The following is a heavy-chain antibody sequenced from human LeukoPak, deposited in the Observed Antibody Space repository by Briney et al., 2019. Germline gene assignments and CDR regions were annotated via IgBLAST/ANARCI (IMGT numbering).Heavy chain of an antibody. D-gene: IGHD3-22*01. V-gene: IGHV1-2*02. CDR3: ASESAYDSSGYYYVRAFDI. CDR1: GYTFTGYY. CDR2: INPNSSGT. Sequence: ASVKVSCKASGYTFTGYYMHWVRQAPGQGLEWMGWINPNSSGTNYAQKFQGRVTMTRDTSISTAYMELSRLRSDDTAVYYCASESAYDSSGYYYVRAFDIWGQGTMVTVSS. J-gene: IGHJ3*02.